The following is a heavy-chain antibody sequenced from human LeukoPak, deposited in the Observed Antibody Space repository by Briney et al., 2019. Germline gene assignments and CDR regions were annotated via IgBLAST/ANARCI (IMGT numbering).Heavy chain of an antibody. J-gene: IGHJ4*02. CDR3: ARDGAGGWSFFDY. CDR2: IYSSGST. D-gene: IGHD6-19*01. V-gene: IGHV4-59*01. Sequence: SETLSLTCTVSGGSISSYYWSWIRQPPGKGLEWIGYIYSSGSTNYNPSLKGRVTISVDTSKNQFSLRLSSVTAADTAVYYCARDGAGGWSFFDYWGQGTLVTVSS. CDR1: GGSISSYY.